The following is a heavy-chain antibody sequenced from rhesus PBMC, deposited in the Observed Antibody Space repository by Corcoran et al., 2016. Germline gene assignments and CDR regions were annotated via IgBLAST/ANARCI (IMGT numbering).Heavy chain of an antibody. CDR3: ARDRPGLDS. Sequence: QVQLQESGPGLVKPSETLSLTCAVSGGSISSGYYYWNWIRQPPGKGMEWIGYITYSGSTSYNPSLKSRVTISRDTSKNQFSLKLSSVAAADTAVDYCARDRPGLDSWGQGVVVTVSS. V-gene: IGHV4-122*02. CDR2: ITYSGST. J-gene: IGHJ6*01. CDR1: GGSISSGYYY.